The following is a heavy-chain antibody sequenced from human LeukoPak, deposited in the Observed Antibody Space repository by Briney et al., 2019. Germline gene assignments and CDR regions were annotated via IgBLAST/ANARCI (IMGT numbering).Heavy chain of an antibody. D-gene: IGHD3-22*01. V-gene: IGHV3-11*04. Sequence: PGGSLGLSCAASGFTFSDYYMSWIRQAPGKGLEWVSYISSSGTTIYYADSVKGRFTVSRDNAKNSLYLQMNSLRAEDTAVYYCARGSTNYYDSSGYYPAWGQGTLVTVSS. J-gene: IGHJ4*02. CDR1: GFTFSDYY. CDR2: ISSSGTTI. CDR3: ARGSTNYYDSSGYYPA.